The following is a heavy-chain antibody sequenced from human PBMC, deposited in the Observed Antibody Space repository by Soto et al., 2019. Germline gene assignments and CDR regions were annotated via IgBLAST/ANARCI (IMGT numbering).Heavy chain of an antibody. CDR1: GGSVSSGGYY. CDR3: ARVVTAAVGMDV. V-gene: IGHV4-31*03. CDR2: IYYSGST. J-gene: IGHJ6*02. Sequence: PSETLSLTCTVSGGSVSSGGYYWSWIRQHPGKGLEWIGYIYYSGSTYYNPYLKSRVTISVDTSKNQFSLKLSSVTAADTPVYYCARVVTAAVGMDVWGQGPTVTDCS. D-gene: IGHD6-13*01.